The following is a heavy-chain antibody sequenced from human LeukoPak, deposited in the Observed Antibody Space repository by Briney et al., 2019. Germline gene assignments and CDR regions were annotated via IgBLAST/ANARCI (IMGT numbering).Heavy chain of an antibody. J-gene: IGHJ4*02. D-gene: IGHD3-22*01. CDR1: GFTFSSAW. CDR2: IHSKTNGGTT. Sequence: PGGSLRLSCSASGFTFSSAWMNWVRQAPGKGLEWVGRIHSKTNGGTTEYAAPVKGRFTISRDDSKNTLCLQMNSLKTEYTALYYCTRGSISYDSSDFDCRGQGTLVTVFS. V-gene: IGHV3-15*07. CDR3: TRGSISYDSSDFDC.